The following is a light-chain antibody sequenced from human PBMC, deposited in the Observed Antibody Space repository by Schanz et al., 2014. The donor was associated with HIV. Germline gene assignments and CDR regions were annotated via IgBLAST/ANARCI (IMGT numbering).Light chain of an antibody. V-gene: IGKV1-5*03. J-gene: IGKJ2*01. CDR3: QQSYSTPPYT. CDR2: KAT. CDR1: QSISTW. Sequence: DIQMTQSPSTLSASVGDRLTITCRASQSISTWLAWYQQKPGKAPKVLIYKATTLESGVPSRFSGSGSGTEFTLTISSLQPEDFATYYCQQSYSTPPYTFGQGTKLEIK.